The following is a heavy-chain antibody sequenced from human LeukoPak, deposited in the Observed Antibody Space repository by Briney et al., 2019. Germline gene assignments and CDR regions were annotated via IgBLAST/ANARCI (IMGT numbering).Heavy chain of an antibody. CDR1: GGTFSSYA. D-gene: IGHD2-2*01. CDR3: ARSPSPIVVVPAAIWWFDP. J-gene: IGHJ5*02. Sequence: GASVKVSCKASGGTFSSYAISWVRQAPGQGLGWMGGIIPIFGTANYAQKFQGRVTITADESTSTAYMELSSLRSEDTAVYYCARSPSPIVVVPAAIWWFDPWGQGTLVTVSS. V-gene: IGHV1-69*01. CDR2: IIPIFGTA.